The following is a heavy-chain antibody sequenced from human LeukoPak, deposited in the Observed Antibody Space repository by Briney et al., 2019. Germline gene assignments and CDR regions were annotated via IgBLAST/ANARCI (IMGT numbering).Heavy chain of an antibody. Sequence: SVKVSCKASGGTFSSYAISWVRQAPGQGLEWMGRIIPIFGIANYAQKFQGRVTITADKSTSTAYMELSSLRSEDTAVYYCARGIALAEGMDVWGRGTTVTVSS. CDR3: ARGIALAEGMDV. D-gene: IGHD6-19*01. CDR2: IIPIFGIA. V-gene: IGHV1-69*04. J-gene: IGHJ6*02. CDR1: GGTFSSYA.